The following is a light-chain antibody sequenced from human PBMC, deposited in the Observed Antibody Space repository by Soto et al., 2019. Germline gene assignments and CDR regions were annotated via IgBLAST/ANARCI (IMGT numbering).Light chain of an antibody. CDR1: QSISTY. CDR2: AAS. J-gene: IGKJ4*01. CDR3: QQSYSNPALT. V-gene: IGKV1-39*01. Sequence: DIQMTQSPSSLSASVGDRVTISCRASQSISTYLNWYQQKPGQAPKLLIYAASSLQSGVPSRFSGSGSGTDFSLTISSLQPEDFATYYCQQSYSNPALTFGGGTKVEVK.